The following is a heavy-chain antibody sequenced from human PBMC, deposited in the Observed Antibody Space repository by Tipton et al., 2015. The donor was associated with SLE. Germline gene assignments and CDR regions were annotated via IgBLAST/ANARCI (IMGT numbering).Heavy chain of an antibody. CDR3: ARPVSVAGNWYFDL. V-gene: IGHV4-61*09. CDR1: GGSISSGSYY. CDR2: IYTSGST. Sequence: LRLSCTVSGGSISSGSYYWSWIRQPAGKGLEWIGYIYTSGSTYYNPSLKSRVTISVDRSKNQFSLKLSSVTAADTAVYYCARPVSVAGNWYFDLWGRGTLVTVSS. D-gene: IGHD6-19*01. J-gene: IGHJ2*01.